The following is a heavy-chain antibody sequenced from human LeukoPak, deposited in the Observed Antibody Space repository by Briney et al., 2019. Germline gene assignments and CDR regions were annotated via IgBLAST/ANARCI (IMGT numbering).Heavy chain of an antibody. CDR2: IDPSDSYT. CDR3: ARHLARKYDILTGYHDAFDI. Sequence: GESLQISCKGSGYSFTSYWISWVRQMPGKGLEWMGRIDPSDSYTNYSPSFQGHVTISADKSISTAYLQWSSLKASDTAMYYCARHLARKYDILTGYHDAFDIWGQGTMVTVSS. J-gene: IGHJ3*02. D-gene: IGHD3-9*01. V-gene: IGHV5-10-1*01. CDR1: GYSFTSYW.